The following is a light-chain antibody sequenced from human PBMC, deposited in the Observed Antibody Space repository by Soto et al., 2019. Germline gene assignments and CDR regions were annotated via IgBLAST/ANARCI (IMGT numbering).Light chain of an antibody. J-gene: IGLJ1*01. Sequence: QSVLTQPPSASGTPGQRVTISCSGSSSNIGINTVNCYQQLPGAAAKLLIYTNNQRPSGDHDRFSASKSGTSASLAISGLQLEDEADYDCAGWDDRLKGYVFGNGTKVTVL. CDR3: AGWDDRLKGYV. CDR2: TNN. V-gene: IGLV1-44*01. CDR1: SSNIGINT.